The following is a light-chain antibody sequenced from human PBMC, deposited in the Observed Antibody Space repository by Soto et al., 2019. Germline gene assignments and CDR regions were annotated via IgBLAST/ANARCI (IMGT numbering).Light chain of an antibody. V-gene: IGKV2-28*01. J-gene: IGKJ2*01. CDR1: QSLLHSNGYNY. CDR2: LGF. CDR3: MQALQTPPDT. Sequence: DIVMTQSPLSLPVTPGEPASISCRSSQSLLHSNGYNYLDGDLQKPGQSPHLRFYLGFIRASGVTDRFSGSGSGTDFTLKISRVEAEDVGVYYCMQALQTPPDTFGQGTKLEIK.